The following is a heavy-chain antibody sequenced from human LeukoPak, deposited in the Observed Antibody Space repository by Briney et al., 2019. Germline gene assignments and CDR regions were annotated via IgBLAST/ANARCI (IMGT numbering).Heavy chain of an antibody. D-gene: IGHD6-13*01. V-gene: IGHV3-30-3*01. J-gene: IGHJ4*02. Sequence: PGGSLRLSCAASGFTFSSYPMHWVRQAPGEGLEWVAVIAYDGSIKFYADSVRGRFIIPRDNSKNTLYLQMNSLRAEDTAVYYCARDRAAAGTRTPFDYWGQGTLVTVSS. CDR1: GFTFSSYP. CDR3: ARDRAAAGTRTPFDY. CDR2: IAYDGSIK.